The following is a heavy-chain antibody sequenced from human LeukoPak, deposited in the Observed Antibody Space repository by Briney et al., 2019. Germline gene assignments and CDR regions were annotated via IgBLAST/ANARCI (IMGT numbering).Heavy chain of an antibody. CDR2: ISYDGSNK. V-gene: IGHV3-30*18. CDR3: AKDEGLVRGVIYYYYGMDV. CDR1: GFTFSSYG. D-gene: IGHD3-10*01. J-gene: IGHJ6*04. Sequence: PGRSLRLSCAASGFTFSSYGMHWVRQAPGKGLEWVAVISYDGSNKYYADSVKGRFTISRDNSKNTLYLQMNSLRAEDTAVYYCAKDEGLVRGVIYYYYGMDVWGKGTTSPSPQ.